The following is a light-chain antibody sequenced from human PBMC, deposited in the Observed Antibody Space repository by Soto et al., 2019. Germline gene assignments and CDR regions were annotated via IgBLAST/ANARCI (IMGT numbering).Light chain of an antibody. CDR2: KAS. Sequence: DIQMTQSPSTLSASVGDRVTITCRASPSISSWLAWYQQKPGKAPKLLIYKASSLESGVPSRFSGSGSGTECTLTISSLQPDDFATYYCQQDKSYPLTFGGGTKVEIK. V-gene: IGKV1-5*03. CDR3: QQDKSYPLT. CDR1: PSISSW. J-gene: IGKJ4*01.